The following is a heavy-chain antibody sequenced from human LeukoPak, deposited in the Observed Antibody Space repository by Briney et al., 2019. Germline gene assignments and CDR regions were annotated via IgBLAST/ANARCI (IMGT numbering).Heavy chain of an antibody. V-gene: IGHV7-4-1*02. CDR1: GYTFTSYA. D-gene: IGHD2-15*01. J-gene: IGHJ6*02. CDR3: ARIYCSGGSCYNYYYGMDV. Sequence: ASVKVSCKASGYTFTSYAMNWVRQAPGQGLEWMGWINTNTGNPTYAQGFTGRFVFSLDTSVSTAYLQTSSLKAEDTAVYYCARIYCSGGSCYNYYYGMDVWGQGTTVTVSS. CDR2: INTNTGNP.